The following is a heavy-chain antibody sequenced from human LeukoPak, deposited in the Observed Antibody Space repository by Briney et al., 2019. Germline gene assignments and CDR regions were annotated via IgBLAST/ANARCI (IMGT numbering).Heavy chain of an antibody. D-gene: IGHD2-2*02. J-gene: IGHJ4*02. Sequence: SETLSLTCTVSGGSISSYYWSWIRQPPGKGLEWIGYIYYSGSTNYNPSLKSRVTISVDTSKNQFSLKLSSVTAADTAVYYCAARRLRGVPAAIDPPDYWGQGTLVTVSS. V-gene: IGHV4-59*08. CDR3: AARRLRGVPAAIDPPDY. CDR2: IYYSGST. CDR1: GGSISSYY.